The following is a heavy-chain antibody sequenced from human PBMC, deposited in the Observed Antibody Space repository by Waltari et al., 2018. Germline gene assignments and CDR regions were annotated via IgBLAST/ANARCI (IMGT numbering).Heavy chain of an antibody. CDR3: VIGAQHVSNWYASEYFQH. CDR1: GFAFRSYW. CDR2: INTDGSTT. J-gene: IGHJ1*01. V-gene: IGHV3-74*01. D-gene: IGHD6-13*01. Sequence: EVQLVESGGGLVQPGGSLRLSCPASGFAFRSYWMHWVRQAPGKGLVWVADINTDGSTTNYADSVKGRFTISRDNAKNTLYLQMDSLRAEETAVYYCVIGAQHVSNWYASEYFQHWGQGTLVTVSS.